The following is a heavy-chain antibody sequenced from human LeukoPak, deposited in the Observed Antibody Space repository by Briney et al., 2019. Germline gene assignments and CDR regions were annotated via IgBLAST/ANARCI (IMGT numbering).Heavy chain of an antibody. D-gene: IGHD1-26*01. J-gene: IGHJ4*02. Sequence: GASVKVSCKASGYTFTGYYIHWVRQAPGQGLEWMGWINPNSGDTHCAQKFQGRVTMTRVTSISTAYMELSRLRSDDTAMYYCARGSTVGATESLGFDYWGQGTPVTVSS. V-gene: IGHV1-2*02. CDR3: ARGSTVGATESLGFDY. CDR2: INPNSGDT. CDR1: GYTFTGYY.